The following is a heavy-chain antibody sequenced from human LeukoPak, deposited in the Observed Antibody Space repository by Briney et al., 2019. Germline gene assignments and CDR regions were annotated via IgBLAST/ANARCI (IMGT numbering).Heavy chain of an antibody. Sequence: GGSLRLSCTASGFTFSDYWMTWVRQAPGKGPEWVANIKQDGSQRYYVDSVRGRFTISRDNAKNSLFLQMNSLRTEDMAVYYCARAVGPFDYWGQGTLVTVSS. J-gene: IGHJ4*02. CDR2: IKQDGSQR. V-gene: IGHV3-7*01. D-gene: IGHD2-15*01. CDR3: ARAVGPFDY. CDR1: GFTFSDYW.